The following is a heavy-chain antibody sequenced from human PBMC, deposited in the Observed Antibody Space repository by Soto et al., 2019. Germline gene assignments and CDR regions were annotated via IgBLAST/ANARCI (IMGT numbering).Heavy chain of an antibody. Sequence: ASVKVSCKASGYTFTSYGISWVGQAPGQGLEWMGWISAYNGNTNYAQKLQGRVTMTTDTSTSTAYMELRSLSSDDTAVYYCARDGLRGAYSNYVHEDYYYYGMDVWGQGTTVTVSS. V-gene: IGHV1-18*04. CDR2: ISAYNGNT. J-gene: IGHJ6*02. CDR1: GYTFTSYG. CDR3: ARDGLRGAYSNYVHEDYYYYGMDV. D-gene: IGHD4-4*01.